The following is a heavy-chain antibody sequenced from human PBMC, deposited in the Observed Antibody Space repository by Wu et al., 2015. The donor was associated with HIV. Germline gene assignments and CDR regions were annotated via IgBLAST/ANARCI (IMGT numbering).Heavy chain of an antibody. Sequence: QVQLVQSGAEVKKPGASVRVSCKTSGYIFTGYFMHWVRQAPGQGLEWMGWINPSSGDTSYSQKLRSRVTMTRDTSISTVYMELSRLRFDDSAVYYCARDPQEVSGWYTHWGQGTLVTVSS. V-gene: IGHV1-2*02. CDR3: ARDPQEVSGWYTH. D-gene: IGHD6-19*01. J-gene: IGHJ4*02. CDR1: GYIFTGYF. CDR2: INPSSGDT.